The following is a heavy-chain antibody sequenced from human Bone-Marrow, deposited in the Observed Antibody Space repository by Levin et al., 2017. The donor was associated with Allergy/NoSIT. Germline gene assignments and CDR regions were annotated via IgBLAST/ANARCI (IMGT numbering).Heavy chain of an antibody. Sequence: PSETLSLTCTVSGGSIASPSYYWSWIRRPPGKGLEWIGNIYYTGRTSYNSSLQSRVTISVDSSKNQFSLNLHSVTAADTAGDYCAKDRRRWELLWGQGIPVTVSS. CDR2: IYYTGRT. D-gene: IGHD2-15*01. CDR3: AKDRRRWELL. J-gene: IGHJ4*02. V-gene: IGHV4-39*07. CDR1: GGSIASPSYY.